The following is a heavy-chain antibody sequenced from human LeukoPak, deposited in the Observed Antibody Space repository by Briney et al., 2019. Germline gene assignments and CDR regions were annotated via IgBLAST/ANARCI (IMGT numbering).Heavy chain of an antibody. CDR1: GGSISSSSYY. CDR2: IYYSGRT. D-gene: IGHD3-10*01. CDR3: ARHGGGRGLSVLGGTFDY. V-gene: IGHV4-39*01. Sequence: SETLSLTCTVSGGSISSSSYYGGWIRQPPGKGLEWIGSIYYSGRTYYNPSLKSRLTISVDTSKNQFSLKVSSVPAGDTAVYYWARHGGGRGLSVLGGTFDYWGQGTLVTVSS. J-gene: IGHJ4*03.